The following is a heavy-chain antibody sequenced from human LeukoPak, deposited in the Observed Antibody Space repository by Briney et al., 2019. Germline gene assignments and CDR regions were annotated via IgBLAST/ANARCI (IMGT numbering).Heavy chain of an antibody. D-gene: IGHD2-21*02. V-gene: IGHV3-23*01. Sequence: PGGSLRLSCAASGFTFSSYAMSWVRQAPGKGLEWVSSISASDITYYADPVEGRFTISRDDSKNTLYVQMNSLRAEDTAVYYCAKGRACGGDCYSLFDYWGQGTLVTVSS. CDR1: GFTFSSYA. CDR2: ISASDIT. CDR3: AKGRACGGDCYSLFDY. J-gene: IGHJ4*02.